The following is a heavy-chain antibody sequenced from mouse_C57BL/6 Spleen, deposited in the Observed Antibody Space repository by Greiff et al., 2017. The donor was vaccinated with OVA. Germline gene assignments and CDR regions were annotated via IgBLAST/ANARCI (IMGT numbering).Heavy chain of an antibody. CDR3: ARSGGNYWYFDV. J-gene: IGHJ1*03. Sequence: VQLVESGAELVKPGASVKISCKASGYAFSSYWMNWVKQRPGKGLEWIGQIYPGDGDTNYNGKFKGKATLTADKSSSTAYMQLSSLTSEDSAVYFCARSGGNYWYFDVWGTGTPVTVSS. CDR1: GYAFSSYW. V-gene: IGHV1-80*01. D-gene: IGHD2-1*01. CDR2: IYPGDGDT.